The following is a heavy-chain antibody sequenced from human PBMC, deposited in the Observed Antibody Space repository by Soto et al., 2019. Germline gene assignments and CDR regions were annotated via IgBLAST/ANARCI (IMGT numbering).Heavy chain of an antibody. J-gene: IGHJ5*02. D-gene: IGHD6-19*01. Sequence: GASVKVSCKASGYTFTSYYMHWLRHATGQGLEWMGIINPSGGSTSYAQKFQGRVTMTRDTSTSTVYMELSSLRSEDTAVYYCDRGPYSSGWYDWFDTWGQGTLVNVSS. V-gene: IGHV1-46*03. CDR3: DRGPYSSGWYDWFDT. CDR2: INPSGGST. CDR1: GYTFTSYY.